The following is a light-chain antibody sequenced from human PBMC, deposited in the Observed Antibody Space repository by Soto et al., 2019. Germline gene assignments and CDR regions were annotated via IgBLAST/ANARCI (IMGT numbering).Light chain of an antibody. Sequence: SYELTLPPSVSVAPGQTARITCGGNNIGSESVHWYQQKPGQAPVLVVCDDADRPSGIPERFSGSNSGNTATLTISRVEAGDEADYYCQVWDSSSDHYVFGTGTKLTVL. CDR1: NIGSES. V-gene: IGLV3-21*02. CDR3: QVWDSSSDHYV. J-gene: IGLJ1*01. CDR2: DDA.